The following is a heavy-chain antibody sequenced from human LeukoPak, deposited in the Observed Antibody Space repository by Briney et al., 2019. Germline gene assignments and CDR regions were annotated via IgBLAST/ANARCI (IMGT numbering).Heavy chain of an antibody. CDR3: AREYCSGGGCYFDY. D-gene: IGHD2-15*01. V-gene: IGHV3-21*01. CDR1: GFTFSSYS. Sequence: GGSLRLSCAASGFTFSSYSMNWVRQAPGKGLEWVSSISSSSSYIYYADSVKGRFTISRDNAKNSLYLQMNSLRAEDTAVYYCAREYCSGGGCYFDYWGQGTLVTVSS. J-gene: IGHJ4*02. CDR2: ISSSSSYI.